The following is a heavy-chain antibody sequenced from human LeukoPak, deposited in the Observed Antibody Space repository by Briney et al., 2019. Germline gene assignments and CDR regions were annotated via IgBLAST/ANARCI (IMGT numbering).Heavy chain of an antibody. CDR1: GVMFSSFW. J-gene: IGHJ5*02. CDR2: IKEDGSMV. V-gene: IGHV3-7*04. Sequence: PGGSLRLSCAASGVMFSSFWMSWVRQAPGKGLEWVAHIKEDGSMVSYVDSVKGRFTISRDNAKNSVYMQMNSLRGEDTAVYFCARVVTWFDPWGQGSLVTVSS. CDR3: ARVVTWFDP.